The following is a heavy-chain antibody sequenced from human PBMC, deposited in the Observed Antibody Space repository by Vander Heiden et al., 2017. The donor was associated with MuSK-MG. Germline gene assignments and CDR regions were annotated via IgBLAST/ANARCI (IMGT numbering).Heavy chain of an antibody. Sequence: EVQLVESGGGLVKPGRPLRLSCETSGFTFSDYSMVWVRQAPGKGLQGVSSISPDNSYIFYAASLKGRFTISRDNANNLLYLQMNSLRAEDTAVYYCARVSLSSGWYDYWGQGTLVTVSS. J-gene: IGHJ4*02. V-gene: IGHV3-21*01. D-gene: IGHD6-19*01. CDR1: GFTFSDYS. CDR3: ARVSLSSGWYDY. CDR2: ISPDNSYI.